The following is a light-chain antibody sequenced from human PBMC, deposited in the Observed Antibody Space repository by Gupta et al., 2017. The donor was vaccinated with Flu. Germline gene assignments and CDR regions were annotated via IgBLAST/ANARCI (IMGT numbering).Light chain of an antibody. J-gene: IGKJ2*03. V-gene: IGKV3-11*01. Sequence: EIVLTQSPATLSLSPGERATLSCRASQSVSSYLAWYQQKPGQAPRLLIYDASNRATGIPARFSGSGSGTDFTLTISSLEPEDVAVYYCQQRSNWPPVGYSFGQGTKLEIK. CDR2: DAS. CDR1: QSVSSY. CDR3: QQRSNWPPVGYS.